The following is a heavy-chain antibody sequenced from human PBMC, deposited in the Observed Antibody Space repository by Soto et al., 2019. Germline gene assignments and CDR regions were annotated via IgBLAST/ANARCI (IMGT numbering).Heavy chain of an antibody. CDR2: FDAEDGET. CDR3: ATSRFGEFRFDY. CDR1: GYTLTELS. D-gene: IGHD3-10*01. Sequence: QVQLVPAGAEVKKPGASVKVSCKVSGYTLTELSMHWVRQAPGKGREWMGGFDAEDGETNYSQKFQGRVNMTEDTSTDTAYMELSSLRAEDTAVYYGATSRFGEFRFDYWGQGTLVTVSS. J-gene: IGHJ4*02. V-gene: IGHV1-24*01.